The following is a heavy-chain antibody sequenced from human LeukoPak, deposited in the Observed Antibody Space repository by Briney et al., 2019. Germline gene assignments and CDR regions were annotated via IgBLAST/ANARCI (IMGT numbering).Heavy chain of an antibody. V-gene: IGHV1-18*01. CDR3: AISYYESSGYYYGPYFDY. Sequence: ASVKVSCKASGYTSTSYGISWARQAPGQGLEWMGWISAYNGNTNYAQKLQGRVTMTTDTSTSTAYMELRSLRSDDTAVYYCAISYYESSGYYYGPYFDYWGQGTLVTVSS. J-gene: IGHJ4*02. CDR1: GYTSTSYG. CDR2: ISAYNGNT. D-gene: IGHD3-22*01.